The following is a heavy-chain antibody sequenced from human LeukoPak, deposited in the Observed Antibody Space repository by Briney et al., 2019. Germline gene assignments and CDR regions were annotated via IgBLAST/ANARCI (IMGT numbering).Heavy chain of an antibody. J-gene: IGHJ4*02. CDR3: ARGPAAGHEGNDY. Sequence: EASVKVSCKVSGYTLTELSMHWVRQAPGQGLEWMGIINPSGGSTSYAQKIQGRVTMTRDTSTSTVYMELSSLRSEDTAVYYCARGPAAGHEGNDYWGQGTLVTVSS. D-gene: IGHD6-13*01. CDR2: INPSGGST. V-gene: IGHV1-46*01. CDR1: GYTLTELS.